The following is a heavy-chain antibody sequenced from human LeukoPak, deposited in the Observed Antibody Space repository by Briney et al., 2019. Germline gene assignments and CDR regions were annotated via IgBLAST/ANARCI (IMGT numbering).Heavy chain of an antibody. V-gene: IGHV3-23*01. CDR1: GFTFSSYA. CDR3: AKDEYSSSSSYFDY. Sequence: PGGSLRLSCAASGFTFSSYAMSWVRQAPGKGLEWVSGISGHGSNTYYADSVRGRFTISRDISNNRLYLQMNSLRAEDTAVYYCAKDEYSSSSSYFDYWGQGTLVTVSS. D-gene: IGHD6-6*01. J-gene: IGHJ4*02. CDR2: ISGHGSNT.